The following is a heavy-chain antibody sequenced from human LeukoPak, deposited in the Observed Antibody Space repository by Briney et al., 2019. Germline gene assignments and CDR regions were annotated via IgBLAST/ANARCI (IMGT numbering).Heavy chain of an antibody. V-gene: IGHV3-21*01. D-gene: IGHD2-15*01. CDR2: ISSSSSYI. J-gene: IGHJ1*01. Sequence: GGSLRLSCAASGFTFSSYSMNWVRQAPGKGLEWVSSISSSSSYIYYADSVKGRFTISRDNAKNSLYLQMNSLRAEDTAVYYCARDPIGSPYCSGGSCYSFYSQPGARGTLVTVSS. CDR1: GFTFSSYS. CDR3: ARDPIGSPYCSGGSCYSFYSQP.